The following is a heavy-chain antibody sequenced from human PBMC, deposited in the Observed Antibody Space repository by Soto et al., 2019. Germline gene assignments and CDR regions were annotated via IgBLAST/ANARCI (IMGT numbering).Heavy chain of an antibody. D-gene: IGHD4-17*01. V-gene: IGHV1-18*01. CDR3: ARDVYGDHLYHLAY. CDR2: ISAYNGNT. CDR1: GYTFTSYG. J-gene: IGHJ4*02. Sequence: ASVKVSCKASGYTFTSYGISWVRQAPGQGLEWMGWISAYNGNTNYAQKLQGRVTMTTDTSTSTAYMELRSLRSDDTAVYYCARDVYGDHLYHLAYWGQGTLVTVSS.